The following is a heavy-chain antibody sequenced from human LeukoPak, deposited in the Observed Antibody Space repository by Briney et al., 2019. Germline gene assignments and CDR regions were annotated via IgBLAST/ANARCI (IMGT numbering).Heavy chain of an antibody. Sequence: SETLSLTCAVYGVSLNNYYWSWIRQSPGKGLQWIGEAILGGGTDYSPSRKSRVTISIDTSRNQISLRLTSVTAADTAMYYCAMVLYQSGRPGPWAQGTLVTVSS. CDR1: GVSLNNYY. J-gene: IGHJ5*02. D-gene: IGHD2-2*01. CDR3: AMVLYQSGRPGP. CDR2: AILGGGT. V-gene: IGHV4-34*12.